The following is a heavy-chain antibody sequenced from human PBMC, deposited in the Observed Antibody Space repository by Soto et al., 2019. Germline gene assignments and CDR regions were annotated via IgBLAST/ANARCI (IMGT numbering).Heavy chain of an antibody. CDR2: IWYDGSNK. V-gene: IGHV3-33*08. Sequence: PVEFGRASCRASGLTSVIHGMHWIRQAPGKGLEWVAVIWYDGSNKYYVDSVKGRFTISRDNSKNTLYLQMNSLRAEDMAVYYCERDSDTGREELGYWGHGTL. CDR3: ERDSDTGREELGY. J-gene: IGHJ4*01. D-gene: IGHD5-18*01. CDR1: GLTSVIHG.